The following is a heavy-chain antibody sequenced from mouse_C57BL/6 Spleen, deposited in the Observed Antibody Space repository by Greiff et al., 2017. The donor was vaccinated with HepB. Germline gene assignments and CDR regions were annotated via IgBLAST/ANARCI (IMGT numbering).Heavy chain of an antibody. Sequence: QVQLQQPGAELVRPGSSVKLSCKASGYTFTSYWMHWVKQRPIQGLEWIGNIDPSDSETHYNQKFKDKAALTVDKSSRTAYMQLSSLTSEDSAVYYCARSSYYSNPPYAMDYWGQGTSVTVSS. CDR3: ARSSYYSNPPYAMDY. D-gene: IGHD2-5*01. CDR2: IDPSDSET. J-gene: IGHJ4*01. V-gene: IGHV1-52*01. CDR1: GYTFTSYW.